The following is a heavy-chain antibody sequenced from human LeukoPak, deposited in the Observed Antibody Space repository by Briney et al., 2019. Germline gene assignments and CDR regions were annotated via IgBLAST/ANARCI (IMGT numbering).Heavy chain of an antibody. D-gene: IGHD3-3*01. Sequence: GGSLRLSCAASGFTFSGSAVHWVRQASGKGLEWVGRIRSKANSYATAYAASVKGRFTISRDDSKNTAYLQMNSLKTEDTAVYYRTRHPDYDFWSGYSAIDYWGQGTLVTVSS. V-gene: IGHV3-73*01. CDR3: TRHPDYDFWSGYSAIDY. J-gene: IGHJ4*02. CDR2: IRSKANSYAT. CDR1: GFTFSGSA.